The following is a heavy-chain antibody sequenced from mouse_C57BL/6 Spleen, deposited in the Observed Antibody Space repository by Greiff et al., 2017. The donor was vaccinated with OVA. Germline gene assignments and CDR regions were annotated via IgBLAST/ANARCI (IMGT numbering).Heavy chain of an antibody. D-gene: IGHD1-1*01. CDR2: IDPSDSYT. V-gene: IGHV1-59*01. CDR3: ARWGSSYGLD. J-gene: IGHJ2*01. CDR1: GYTFTSYW. Sequence: QVQLQQPGAELVRPGTSVKLSCKASGYTFTSYWMHWVKQRPGQGLEWIGVIDPSDSYTNYNQKFKGKATLTVDTSSSTAYMQLSSLTSEDSAVYYCARWGSSYGLDWGQGTTLTVSS.